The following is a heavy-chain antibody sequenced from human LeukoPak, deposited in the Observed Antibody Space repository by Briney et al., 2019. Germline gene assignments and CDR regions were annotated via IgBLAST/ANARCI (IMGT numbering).Heavy chain of an antibody. J-gene: IGHJ4*02. CDR1: GGSISSGDYY. CDR3: ARRREYGDYFDY. CDR2: IYYSGST. D-gene: IGHD4-17*01. Sequence: PSQTLSLTCTVSGGSISSGDYYWRWIRQPPGKGLEWIGYIYYSGSTYYNPSLKSRVTISVDTSKNQFSLKLSSVTAADTAVYYCARRREYGDYFDYWGQGTLVTVSS. V-gene: IGHV4-30-4*01.